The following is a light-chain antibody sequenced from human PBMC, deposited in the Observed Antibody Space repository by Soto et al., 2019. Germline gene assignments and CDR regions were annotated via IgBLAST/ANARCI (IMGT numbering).Light chain of an antibody. J-gene: IGKJ5*01. CDR1: QSVRTF. Sequence: EVVLTQSPATLSLSPVERATLSCRASQSVRTFLDWYQQKPGQAPRILIYGASNRATGIPARFSGSGSGTDFTLTISSLEPEDAAVYYCQQRSNWPPITFGQGTRLEIK. V-gene: IGKV3-11*01. CDR2: GAS. CDR3: QQRSNWPPIT.